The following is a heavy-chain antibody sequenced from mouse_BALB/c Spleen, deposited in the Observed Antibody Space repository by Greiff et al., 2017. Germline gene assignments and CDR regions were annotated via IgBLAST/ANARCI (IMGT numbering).Heavy chain of an antibody. V-gene: IGHV14-3*02. D-gene: IGHD1-1*01. CDR1: GFTFNSYD. Sequence: EVQLQQSGAELVKPGASVKLSCAASGFTFNSYDMRWVKQSPEQGLEWIGRIGTANGNTKYAPKFQGKATITTDTSSNTAYLQLSSLTSEDTAVYYGARVVAPIGYWGQGTTLTVAS. CDR2: IGTANGNT. J-gene: IGHJ2*01. CDR3: ARVVAPIGY.